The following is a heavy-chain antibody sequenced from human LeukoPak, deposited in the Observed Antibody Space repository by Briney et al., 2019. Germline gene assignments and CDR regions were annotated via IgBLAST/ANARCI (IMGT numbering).Heavy chain of an antibody. CDR3: ARDAAAGINWFDP. J-gene: IGHJ5*02. CDR2: INHSGST. Sequence: SETLSLTCAVYGGSFSGYYWSWIRQPPGKGLEWIGEINHSGSTNYNPSLKSRVTISVDTSKNQFSLKLSSVTAADTAVYYCARDAAAGINWFDPRGQGTLVTVSS. V-gene: IGHV4-34*01. CDR1: GGSFSGYY. D-gene: IGHD6-13*01.